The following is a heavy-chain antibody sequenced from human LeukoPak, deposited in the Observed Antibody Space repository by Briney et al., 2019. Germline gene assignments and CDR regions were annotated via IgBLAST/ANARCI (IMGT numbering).Heavy chain of an antibody. CDR3: AKQWLVGI. CDR1: GFSFRDHA. D-gene: IGHD6-19*01. CDR2: LSETGETT. J-gene: IGHJ4*02. Sequence: GGSLRLSCAASGFSFRDHAMNWVRQAPGQGLEWVSSLSETGETTDYADSVKGRFTISRDNSNNILYLQMNSLRADDTAVYDCAKQWLVGIWGQGTLVTVSS. V-gene: IGHV3-23*01.